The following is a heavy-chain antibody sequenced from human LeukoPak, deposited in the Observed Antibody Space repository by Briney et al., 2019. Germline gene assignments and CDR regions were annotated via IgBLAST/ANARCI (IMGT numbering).Heavy chain of an antibody. V-gene: IGHV5-51*01. J-gene: IGHJ4*02. CDR3: ARANYDILTGYFDY. CDR1: GYSFTSYW. Sequence: EESLKISRKGSGYSFTSYWIGWVRQMPGKGLEWMGIIYPGDSDTRYSPSFQGQVTISADKSISTAYLQWSSLKASDTAMYYCARANYDILTGYFDYWGQGTLVTVSS. D-gene: IGHD3-9*01. CDR2: IYPGDSDT.